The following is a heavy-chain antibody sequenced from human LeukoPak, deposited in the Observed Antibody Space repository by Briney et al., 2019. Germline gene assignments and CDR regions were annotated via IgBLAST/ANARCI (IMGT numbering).Heavy chain of an antibody. CDR1: GYTFTSYD. J-gene: IGHJ3*02. V-gene: IGHV1-8*01. D-gene: IGHD5-18*01. Sequence: ASVKVSCKASGYTFTSYDINWVRQATGQGLEWMGWMNPNSGNTGYAQKFQGRVTITTDESTSTAYMELSSLRSEDTAVYYCAIGAWLQRALGAFDIWGQGTMVTVSS. CDR2: MNPNSGNT. CDR3: AIGAWLQRALGAFDI.